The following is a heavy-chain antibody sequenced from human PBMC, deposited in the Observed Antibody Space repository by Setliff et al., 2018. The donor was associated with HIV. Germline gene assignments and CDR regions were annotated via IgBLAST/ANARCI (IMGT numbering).Heavy chain of an antibody. V-gene: IGHV4-39*07. CDR1: GGSISSSNYY. J-gene: IGHJ4*02. CDR3: ARRSGWYDY. D-gene: IGHD6-19*01. Sequence: PSETLSLTCTVAGGSISSSNYYWGWIRQPPGEGLEWIGSIFYSGSTYYNPSLKSRVTISVDTSKNQFSLKLSSVTAADTAVYYCARRSGWYDYWGQGTLVTVSS. CDR2: IFYSGST.